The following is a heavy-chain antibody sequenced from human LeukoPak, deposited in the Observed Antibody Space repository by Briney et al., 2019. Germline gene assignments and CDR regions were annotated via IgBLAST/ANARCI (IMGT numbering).Heavy chain of an antibody. CDR2: INTYNGNT. Sequence: SVKVSCKASGYTFTSYGISWVRQAPGQGREWMGWINTYNGNTNFAQKFLGRVTMTTDTSTSTSYLELRSLRSDDTAVYYCARDVSTLDYWGQGTLVTVSS. V-gene: IGHV1-18*01. CDR3: ARDVSTLDY. CDR1: GYTFTSYG. J-gene: IGHJ4*02. D-gene: IGHD2-8*01.